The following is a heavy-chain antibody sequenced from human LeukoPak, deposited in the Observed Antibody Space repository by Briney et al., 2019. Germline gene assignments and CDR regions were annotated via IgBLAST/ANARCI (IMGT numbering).Heavy chain of an antibody. CDR1: GYTFTGYY. D-gene: IGHD2-15*01. CDR2: INPNSGGT. J-gene: IGHJ4*02. Sequence: ASVKVSCKASGYTFTGYYMHWVRQAPGQGLEWMGWINPNSGGTNYAQKFQGRVTMTRDMSTSTVYMELSSLRSEDTAVYYCARSICSGGSCYSDFFDYWGQGTLVTVSS. V-gene: IGHV1-2*02. CDR3: ARSICSGGSCYSDFFDY.